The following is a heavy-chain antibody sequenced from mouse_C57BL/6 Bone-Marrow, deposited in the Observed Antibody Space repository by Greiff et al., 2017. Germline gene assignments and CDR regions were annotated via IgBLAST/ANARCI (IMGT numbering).Heavy chain of an antibody. V-gene: IGHV1-54*01. J-gene: IGHJ2*01. Sequence: VQLQQSGAELVRPGTSVKVSCKASGYAFTNYLIEWVKQRPGQGLEWIGVINPGSGGTNYNEKFKGKATLTADKSSSTAYMQLSSLTSEDSAVYFCARSRTGTGFFDYWGQGTTLTVSS. CDR3: ARSRTGTGFFDY. CDR2: INPGSGGT. D-gene: IGHD4-1*01. CDR1: GYAFTNYL.